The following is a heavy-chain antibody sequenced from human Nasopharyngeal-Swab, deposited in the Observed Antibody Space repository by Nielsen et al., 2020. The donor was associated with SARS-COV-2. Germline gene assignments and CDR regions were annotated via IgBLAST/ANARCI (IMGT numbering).Heavy chain of an antibody. CDR1: GFTFSDYY. Sequence: GESLKISCAASGFTFSDYYMSWIRQAPGKGLEWVSYISSSGSTIYYADSVKGRFTISRDNAKNSLYLQMNSLRAEDTAVYYCASTHGSKWSDYWGQGTLVTVSS. D-gene: IGHD2-15*01. V-gene: IGHV3-11*04. J-gene: IGHJ4*02. CDR3: ASTHGSKWSDY. CDR2: ISSSGSTI.